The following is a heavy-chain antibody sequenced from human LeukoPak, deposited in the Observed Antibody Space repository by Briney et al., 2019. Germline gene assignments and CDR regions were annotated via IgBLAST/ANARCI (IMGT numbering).Heavy chain of an antibody. CDR3: ARAPDYGDYVRYYFDY. CDR1: GGSISSYY. Sequence: SETLSHTCTVSGGSISSYYWSWIRQPPGKGLEWIGYIYYSGSTNYNPSLKSRVTISVDTSKNQFSLKLSSVTAADTAVYYCARAPDYGDYVRYYFDYWGQGTLVTVSS. CDR2: IYYSGST. D-gene: IGHD4-17*01. V-gene: IGHV4-59*01. J-gene: IGHJ4*02.